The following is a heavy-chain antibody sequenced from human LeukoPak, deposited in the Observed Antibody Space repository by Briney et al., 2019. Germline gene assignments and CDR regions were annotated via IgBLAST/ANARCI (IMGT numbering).Heavy chain of an antibody. V-gene: IGHV3-30*02. J-gene: IGHJ4*02. CDR2: IRSDGSDK. D-gene: IGHD3-10*01. Sequence: PGGSLRLSCAASGFTFSSHGMHWVRQAPGKGLEWVAFIRSDGSDKYYADSVKGRFTISRDNSKNALYLQMNSLRAEDTAVYYCAKVVSYGTGTFDYWGQGTPVTVSS. CDR1: GFTFSSHG. CDR3: AKVVSYGTGTFDY.